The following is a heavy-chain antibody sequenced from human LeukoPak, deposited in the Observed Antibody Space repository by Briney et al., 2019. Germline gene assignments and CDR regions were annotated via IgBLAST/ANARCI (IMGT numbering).Heavy chain of an antibody. Sequence: GESLKISCKGSGYSFTSYWIGWVRQMPGKGLEWMGIIYPGDSDTSYSPSFQGQVTISADKSISTAYLQWSSLKASDTAMYYCARRSQEYSYGRHAIDYWGQGTLVTVSS. CDR1: GYSFTSYW. V-gene: IGHV5-51*01. CDR3: ARRSQEYSYGRHAIDY. J-gene: IGHJ4*02. CDR2: IYPGDSDT. D-gene: IGHD5-18*01.